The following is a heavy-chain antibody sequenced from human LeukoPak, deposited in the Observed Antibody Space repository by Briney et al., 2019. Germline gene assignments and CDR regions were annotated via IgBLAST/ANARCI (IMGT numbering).Heavy chain of an antibody. V-gene: IGHV3-23*01. J-gene: IGHJ4*02. Sequence: GGSLRLSCAASGFTFSSYSMSWVRQAPGKGLEWVSTISGSGGSIYYADSVKGRFTIYRDNSKNTLYLQMNSLRAEDTAVFYCAKESPSFDYWGQGTLVTVSS. CDR2: ISGSGGSI. CDR1: GFTFSSYS. CDR3: AKESPSFDY.